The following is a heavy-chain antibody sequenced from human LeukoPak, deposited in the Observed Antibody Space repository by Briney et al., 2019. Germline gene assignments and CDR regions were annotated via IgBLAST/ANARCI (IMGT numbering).Heavy chain of an antibody. CDR2: IYSGGST. Sequence: GGSLRLSCAASGFTVSSNYMSWVRQAPGKGLEWVSVIYSGGSTYYADSVKGRFTISRDNSKNTLYLQMNSLRAEDTAVYYCAIVLAVALRGLDYWGQGTLVTVSS. CDR1: GFTVSSNY. D-gene: IGHD6-19*01. CDR3: AIVLAVALRGLDY. V-gene: IGHV3-53*01. J-gene: IGHJ4*02.